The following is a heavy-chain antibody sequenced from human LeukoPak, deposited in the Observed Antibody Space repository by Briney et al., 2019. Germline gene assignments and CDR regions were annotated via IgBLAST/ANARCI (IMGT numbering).Heavy chain of an antibody. CDR2: IYYSGST. Sequence: SETLSLTCTVSGGSISSYYWSWIRQPPGKGLEWIGYIYYSGSTNYNPSLKSRVTISVDTSKNQFSLELSSVTAADTAVYYCARGYSSGWSLMPDYWGQGTLVTVSS. CDR3: ARGYSSGWSLMPDY. J-gene: IGHJ4*02. D-gene: IGHD6-19*01. V-gene: IGHV4-59*01. CDR1: GGSISSYY.